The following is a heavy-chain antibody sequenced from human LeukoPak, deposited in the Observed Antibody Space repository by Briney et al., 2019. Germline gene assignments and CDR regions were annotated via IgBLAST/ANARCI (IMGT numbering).Heavy chain of an antibody. V-gene: IGHV3-48*04. Sequence: GGSLRLSCAASGFTFSSYSMNWVRQAPGKGLEWVSYISSSSTIYYADSVKGRFTISRDNAKNSLYLQMNSLRAEDTAVYYCARDMTTVTYWGQGTLVTVSS. CDR1: GFTFSSYS. CDR3: ARDMTTVTY. J-gene: IGHJ4*02. D-gene: IGHD4-17*01. CDR2: ISSSSTI.